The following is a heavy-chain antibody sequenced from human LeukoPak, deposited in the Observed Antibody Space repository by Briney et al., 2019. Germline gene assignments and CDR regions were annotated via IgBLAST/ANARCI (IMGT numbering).Heavy chain of an antibody. D-gene: IGHD1-1*01. Sequence: ASVKVSCKASGYTFAGYYLHWVRQAPGQGLEWLGWINPNSGGTHYAQKFQGRVTVTRGTSISTAYMELNSLRSEDTALYYCARPMTGTGLTYYYYGMDIWGQGTTVTVAS. V-gene: IGHV1-2*02. CDR3: ARPMTGTGLTYYYYGMDI. CDR2: INPNSGGT. CDR1: GYTFAGYY. J-gene: IGHJ6*02.